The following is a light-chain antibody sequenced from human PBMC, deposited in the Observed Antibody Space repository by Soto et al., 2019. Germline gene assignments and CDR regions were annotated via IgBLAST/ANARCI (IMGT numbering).Light chain of an antibody. CDR3: QQYNLYPLT. V-gene: IGKV1D-16*01. J-gene: IGKJ4*01. CDR1: QGIGSW. CDR2: AAS. Sequence: DIQMTQSPSSLSASVGDRVTITCRASQGIGSWLAWYQQKPEQAPKSLIYAASTLRPGVPSRFSGSGSGTEFTLTISSLQPEDFATYYCQQYNLYPLTFGGGTKVEIK.